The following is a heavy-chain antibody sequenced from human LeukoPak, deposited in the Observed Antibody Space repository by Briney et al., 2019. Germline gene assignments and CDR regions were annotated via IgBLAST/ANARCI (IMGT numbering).Heavy chain of an antibody. Sequence: SETLSLTCAVYGGSFSGYYWSWIRPPPGEGLEWIGEINHSGSTNYNPSLKSRVTISVDTSKNQFSLKLSSVTAADAAVYYCASHLYCSGGSCLDYWGQGTLVTVSS. J-gene: IGHJ4*02. CDR2: INHSGST. D-gene: IGHD2-15*01. CDR1: GGSFSGYY. V-gene: IGHV4-34*01. CDR3: ASHLYCSGGSCLDY.